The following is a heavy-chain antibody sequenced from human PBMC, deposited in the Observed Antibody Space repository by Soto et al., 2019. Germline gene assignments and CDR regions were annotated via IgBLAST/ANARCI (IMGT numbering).Heavy chain of an antibody. CDR1: GGSISSSSYY. D-gene: IGHD5-18*01. Sequence: SETLSLTCTVSGGSISSSSYYWGWIRQPPGKGLEWIGSIYYSGSTYYNPSLKSRVTISVDTSKNQFSLKLSSVTAADTAVYYCACIFSGGYGYGFYYYGMDVWGQGTTVS. CDR2: IYYSGST. J-gene: IGHJ6*02. V-gene: IGHV4-39*01. CDR3: ACIFSGGYGYGFYYYGMDV.